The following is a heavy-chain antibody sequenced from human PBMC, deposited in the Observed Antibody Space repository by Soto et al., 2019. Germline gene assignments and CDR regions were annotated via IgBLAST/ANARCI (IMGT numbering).Heavy chain of an antibody. V-gene: IGHV6-1*01. CDR3: AREEILTAYNLFDP. CDR2: TYYRSKWYN. Sequence: SQTLSLTCAISGDSVSSNSAAWNWIRQSPSRGLEWLGRTYYRSKWYNDYAVSVKGRITINPDKSKNQFSLQLSSVTPEDTAVHFCAREEILTAYNLFDPWGQGTLVTVSS. D-gene: IGHD5-18*01. J-gene: IGHJ5*02. CDR1: GDSVSSNSAA.